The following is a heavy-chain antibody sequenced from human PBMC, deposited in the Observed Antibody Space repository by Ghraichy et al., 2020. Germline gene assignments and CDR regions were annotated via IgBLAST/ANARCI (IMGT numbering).Heavy chain of an antibody. V-gene: IGHV4-38-2*01. D-gene: IGHD3-22*01. J-gene: IGHJ3*02. CDR3: ARAAIHDSSGYYYEGAFDI. CDR2: IYHSGST. Sequence: SETLSLTCAVSGYSISSGYYWGWIRQPPGKGLEWIGSIYHSGSTYYNPSLKSRVTISVDTSKNQFSLKLSSVTAADTAVYYCARAAIHDSSGYYYEGAFDIWGQGTMVTVSS. CDR1: GYSISSGYY.